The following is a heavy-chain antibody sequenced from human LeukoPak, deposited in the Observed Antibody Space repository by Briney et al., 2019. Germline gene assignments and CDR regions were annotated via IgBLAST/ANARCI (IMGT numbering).Heavy chain of an antibody. V-gene: IGHV4-59*01. J-gene: IGHJ6*03. Sequence: TSETLSLTCSVSDDSITMYYWTWIRQPPGKGLEWIGYVDHTGSTNFNPSLNGRVSISRDTSKNLFSLRLRSVTAADTAVYFCARGRVSSSTWYSTYYYYFYMDVWGKGTTVTVSS. CDR1: DDSITMYY. CDR3: ARGRVSSSTWYSTYYYYFYMDV. D-gene: IGHD4-11*01. CDR2: VDHTGST.